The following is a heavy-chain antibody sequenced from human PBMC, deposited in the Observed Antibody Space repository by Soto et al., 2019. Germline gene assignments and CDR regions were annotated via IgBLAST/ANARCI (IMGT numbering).Heavy chain of an antibody. CDR2: INAGNGNT. J-gene: IGHJ4*02. CDR1: GYTFTSYA. V-gene: IGHV1-3*05. D-gene: IGHD6-13*01. Sequence: QVQLVQSGAEEKKPGASVKVSCKASGYTFTSYAMHWVRQAPGQRLEWMGWINAGNGNTKYSQKFQGRVTITRDISASTAYMELSSLRSEDTAVYYCARDSVSSWTFDYWGQGTLVTVSS. CDR3: ARDSVSSWTFDY.